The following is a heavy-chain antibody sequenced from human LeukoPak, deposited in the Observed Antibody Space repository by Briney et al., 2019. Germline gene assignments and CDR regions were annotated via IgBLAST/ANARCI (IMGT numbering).Heavy chain of an antibody. V-gene: IGHV4-4*07. CDR2: IYSTGST. D-gene: IGHD6-19*01. J-gene: IGHJ5*02. Sequence: SETLSLTCTVSAGSINCNAWSWVRQPAGQGLEWIGRIYSTGSTSYSPSLKSRVTISVDKSKNQFSLNLSSVTAADTAVYYCANRIAVLYSFNSLGQGTLVTVSS. CDR1: AGSINCNA. CDR3: ANRIAVLYSFNS.